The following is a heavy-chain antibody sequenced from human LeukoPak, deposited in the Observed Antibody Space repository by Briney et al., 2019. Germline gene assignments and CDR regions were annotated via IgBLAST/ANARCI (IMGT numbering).Heavy chain of an antibody. J-gene: IGHJ4*02. CDR1: GGSISSSSYY. Sequence: SETLSLTCTVSGGSISSSSYYWGWIRQPPGKGLEWIGSIYYSGSTYYNPSLKSRVTISVDTSKNQFSLKLSSVTAADTAVYYCARDGNRRGYGDYGATEYWGQGTLVTVSS. V-gene: IGHV4-39*07. D-gene: IGHD4-17*01. CDR3: ARDGNRRGYGDYGATEY. CDR2: IYYSGST.